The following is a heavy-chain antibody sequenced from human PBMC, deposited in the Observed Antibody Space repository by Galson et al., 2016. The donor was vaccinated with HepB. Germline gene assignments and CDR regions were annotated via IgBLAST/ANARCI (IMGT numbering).Heavy chain of an antibody. V-gene: IGHV3-30-3*01. CDR1: GFTFNTYI. J-gene: IGHJ4*02. Sequence: SLRLSCAASGFTFNTYIMQWVRQAPGKGLEWVAVISPDRTKKHDADSVKGRFTVSRDNSKNMLYLQMDSLRPEDTAVYYCARVGQDWGQGTMVVVSS. CDR2: ISPDRTKK. CDR3: ARVGQD.